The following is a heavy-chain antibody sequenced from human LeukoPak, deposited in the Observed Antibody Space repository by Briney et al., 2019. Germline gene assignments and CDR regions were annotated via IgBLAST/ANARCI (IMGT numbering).Heavy chain of an antibody. Sequence: PSETLSLTCTVSGGSINNYYWSWIRQPPGKGLEWIGYVYYSGSTNYNPSLKSRVTISVDTSKNQFSLKLSSVTAADTAVYYCARGPIAVADPWGQGTLVTVSS. V-gene: IGHV4-59*01. CDR1: GGSINNYY. CDR2: VYYSGST. D-gene: IGHD6-19*01. CDR3: ARGPIAVADP. J-gene: IGHJ5*02.